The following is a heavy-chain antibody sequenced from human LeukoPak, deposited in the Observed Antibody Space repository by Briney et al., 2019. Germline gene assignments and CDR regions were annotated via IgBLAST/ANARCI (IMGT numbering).Heavy chain of an antibody. CDR3: AREPWTKDYGASFAY. V-gene: IGHV3-30*01. Sequence: PGMSLSLSCAPSEFTFSSFAMHWVRQAPGKGLEWVAVISYDGYNSYYADSVKGRFTISRDNSKSTLTLQMNSLRAEDTAVYYCAREPWTKDYGASFAYWGQGTLVTVSS. CDR1: EFTFSSFA. D-gene: IGHD4/OR15-4a*01. J-gene: IGHJ4*02. CDR2: ISYDGYNS.